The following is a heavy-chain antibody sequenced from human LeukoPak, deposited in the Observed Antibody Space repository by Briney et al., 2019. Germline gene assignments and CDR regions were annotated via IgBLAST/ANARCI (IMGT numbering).Heavy chain of an antibody. V-gene: IGHV3-30*18. D-gene: IGHD2-21*02. CDR3: AKDRYTYWGGDCHYYFDY. J-gene: IGHJ4*02. CDR1: GFTFSSYG. Sequence: GGSLRLSCAASGFTFSSYGMHWVRQAPGKGLEWVAVISYDGSNKYYADSVKGRFTISRDNSKNTLYLQMSSLRAEDTAVYYCAKDRYTYWGGDCHYYFDYGGQETLVTVS. CDR2: ISYDGSNK.